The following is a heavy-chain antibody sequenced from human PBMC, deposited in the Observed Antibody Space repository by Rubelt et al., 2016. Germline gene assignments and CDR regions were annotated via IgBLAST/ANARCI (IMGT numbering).Heavy chain of an antibody. D-gene: IGHD6-13*01. J-gene: IGHJ3*02. CDR2: IIPIFGTA. CDR1: GGTFSSYA. V-gene: IGHV1-69*01. Sequence: QVQLVQSGAEVKKPGSSVKVSCKASGGTFSSYAISWVRQAPGQGLEWMGGIIPIFGTANYAQKFQGRVTITADESTSTAYMELSSLRSEDTAVYYRARGGAAAADDNDAFDIWGQGTMVTVSS. CDR3: ARGGAAAADDNDAFDI.